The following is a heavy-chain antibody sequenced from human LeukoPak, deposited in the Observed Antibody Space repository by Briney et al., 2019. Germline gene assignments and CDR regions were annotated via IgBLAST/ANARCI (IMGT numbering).Heavy chain of an antibody. Sequence: PSETLSLTCTVSGGSIRSYYWSWIRQPPGKRLEWIGYIYYSGSTNYNPSLKSRVTISVDTSKNQFSLKLSSVTAADTAVYYCARVKGYYGSGSYFDYWGQGTLVTVSS. J-gene: IGHJ4*02. CDR3: ARVKGYYGSGSYFDY. V-gene: IGHV4-59*01. D-gene: IGHD3-10*01. CDR1: GGSIRSYY. CDR2: IYYSGST.